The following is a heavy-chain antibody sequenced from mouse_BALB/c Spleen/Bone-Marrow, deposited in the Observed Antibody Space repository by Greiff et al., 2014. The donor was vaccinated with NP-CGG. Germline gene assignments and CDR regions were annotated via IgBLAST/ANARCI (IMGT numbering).Heavy chain of an antibody. CDR2: IYPGDGDT. V-gene: IGHV1-82*01. CDR1: GYAFSSSW. J-gene: IGHJ4*01. CDR3: ARSAYYGSRYGAMHY. D-gene: IGHD1-1*01. Sequence: QVQLQQSGPELVKPGASVQISCPGSGYAFSSSWMNWVKQRPGQGLEWIGRIYPGDGDTNSNGRFKGKATLAADRSSNTAYMQLSSLTSVDSAVYFCARSAYYGSRYGAMHYCCKGPSVTGTS.